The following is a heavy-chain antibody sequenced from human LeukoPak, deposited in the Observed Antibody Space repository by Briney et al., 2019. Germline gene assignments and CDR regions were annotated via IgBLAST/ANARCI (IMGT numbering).Heavy chain of an antibody. CDR3: ARASHWNQLHYFDY. J-gene: IGHJ4*02. D-gene: IGHD1-1*01. CDR2: IHHSGNT. CDR1: VYSITRGYY. Sequence: SETLSLTCTVSVYSITRGYYWGWIRQPPGKGLEWIGSIHHSGNTYYNPSLKSRVTISVDTSKNQFSLKLSSVTAADTAVYYCARASHWNQLHYFDYWGQGTLVTVSS. V-gene: IGHV4-38-2*02.